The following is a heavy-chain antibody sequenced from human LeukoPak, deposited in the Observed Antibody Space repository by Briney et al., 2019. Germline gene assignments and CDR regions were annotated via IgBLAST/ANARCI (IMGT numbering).Heavy chain of an antibody. CDR2: ISTYSGNT. CDR1: GYTFTNYG. D-gene: IGHD2-2*01. J-gene: IGHJ6*02. Sequence: GASVKVSYKASGYTFTNYGFSWVRQAPGQGLEWMGWISTYSGNTNYAQQLQGRVTMTSDTSTSTVYMELRSLRSDDTAVYYCARGYCRSTSCHEPPLYGMDVWGQGTTVTVSS. V-gene: IGHV1-18*04. CDR3: ARGYCRSTSCHEPPLYGMDV.